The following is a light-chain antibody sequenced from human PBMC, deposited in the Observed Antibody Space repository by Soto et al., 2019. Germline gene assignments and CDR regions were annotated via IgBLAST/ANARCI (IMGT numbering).Light chain of an antibody. CDR3: QQYNNWPTLFT. Sequence: EIVMTQSPATLSVSPGERATLSCRASQSVSSYLAWYQQKPGQAPRLLIYDASSRATGIPARFSGSGSGTEFTLTITGLQSEDFAVYYCQQYNNWPTLFTFCPGTKVDIK. V-gene: IGKV3-15*01. CDR2: DAS. J-gene: IGKJ3*01. CDR1: QSVSSY.